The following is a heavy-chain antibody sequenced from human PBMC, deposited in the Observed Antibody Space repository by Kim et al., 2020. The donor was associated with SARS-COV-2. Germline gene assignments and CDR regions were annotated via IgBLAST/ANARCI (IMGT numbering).Heavy chain of an antibody. CDR1: GFTFSSYA. Sequence: GGSLRLSCAASGFTFSSYAMSWVRQAPGKGLEWVSAISGSGGSTYYADSVKGRFTISRDNSKNTLYLQMNSLRAEDTAVYYCAKVDGVVVPAAITFDYWGQGTLVTVSS. V-gene: IGHV3-23*01. CDR2: ISGSGGST. CDR3: AKVDGVVVPAAITFDY. J-gene: IGHJ4*02. D-gene: IGHD2-2*03.